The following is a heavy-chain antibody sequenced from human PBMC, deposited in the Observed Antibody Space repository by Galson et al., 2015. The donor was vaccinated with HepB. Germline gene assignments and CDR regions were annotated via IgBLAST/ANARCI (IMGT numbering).Heavy chain of an antibody. CDR3: AAVSYQTLSAFDI. V-gene: IGHV1-58*02. CDR1: GFTFTSSA. D-gene: IGHD1-26*01. J-gene: IGHJ3*02. Sequence: SVKVSCKASGFTFTSSAMQWVRQARGQRLEWIGWIVVGSGNTNYAQKFQERVTITRDMSTSTAYMELSSLRSEDTAVYYCAAVSYQTLSAFDIWGQGTMVTVSS. CDR2: IVVGSGNT.